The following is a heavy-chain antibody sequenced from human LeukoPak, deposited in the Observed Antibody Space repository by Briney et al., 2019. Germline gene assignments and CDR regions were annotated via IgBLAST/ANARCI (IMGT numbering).Heavy chain of an antibody. Sequence: ASVNVSCKASGGTFSSYAISWVRQAPGQGLEWMGGIIPIFGTANYAQKFQGRVTITADESTSTAYMELSSLRSEDTAVYYCARGYCSGGSCPPYYYYGMDVWGQGTTVTVSS. CDR3: ARGYCSGGSCPPYYYYGMDV. J-gene: IGHJ6*02. CDR1: GGTFSSYA. CDR2: IIPIFGTA. D-gene: IGHD2-15*01. V-gene: IGHV1-69*13.